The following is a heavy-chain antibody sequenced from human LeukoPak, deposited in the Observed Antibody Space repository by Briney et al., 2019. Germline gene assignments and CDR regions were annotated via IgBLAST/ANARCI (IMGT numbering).Heavy chain of an antibody. CDR1: GYTFTDYY. CDR3: VRDRNDFWSGFPY. D-gene: IGHD3-3*01. V-gene: IGHV1-2*02. J-gene: IGHJ4*02. Sequence: RRASVKVSCKASGYTFTDYYFHWVRQAPGQGLEWMGWINPDSGGTGYADKFKGRVTLTRDRTISTVYMEMTSLRSDDTAIYYCVRDRNDFWSGFPYWGQGTLVTVSS. CDR2: INPDSGGT.